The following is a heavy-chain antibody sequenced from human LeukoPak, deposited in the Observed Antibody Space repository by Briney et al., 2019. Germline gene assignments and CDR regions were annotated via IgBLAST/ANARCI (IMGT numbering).Heavy chain of an antibody. CDR3: ARGLWFGEKGPFDY. CDR2: IYHGGST. CDR1: GGSISSSNW. V-gene: IGHV4-4*02. Sequence: SETLSLTCAVSGGSISSSNWWSWVRQPPGKGLEWIGEIYHGGSTNYNPSLKSRVTLSVDKSKNQFSLKLSSVTAADTAVYYCARGLWFGEKGPFDYWGQGTLVTVSS. D-gene: IGHD3-10*01. J-gene: IGHJ4*02.